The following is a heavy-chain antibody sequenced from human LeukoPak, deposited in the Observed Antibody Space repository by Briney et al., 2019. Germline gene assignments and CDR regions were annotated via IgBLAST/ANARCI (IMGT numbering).Heavy chain of an antibody. V-gene: IGHV3-23*01. CDR3: AKDGWLLNYFDY. J-gene: IGHJ4*02. CDR2: ISDSGGST. D-gene: IGHD5-12*01. CDR1: GFTFSSYS. Sequence: PGGSLRLSCAASGFTFSSYSMNWVRQAPGKGLEWVSAISDSGGSTYYADSVKGRFTISRDNSKNTLYLQMDSLRAEDTAVYYCAKDGWLLNYFDYWGQGTLVTVSS.